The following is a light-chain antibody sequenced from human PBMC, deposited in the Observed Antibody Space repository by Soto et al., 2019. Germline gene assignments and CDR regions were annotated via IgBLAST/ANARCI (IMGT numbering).Light chain of an antibody. V-gene: IGLV2-23*01. CDR3: CSYAGSGTWV. CDR1: SSDVGSYNL. Sequence: QSALTQPAFVSGSPGQSITISCTGTSSDVGSYNLVSWYQHYPGKAPKLMIYEGSKRPTGVSSRFSGSKSGNTASLTISGLQAEDEADYYCCSYAGSGTWVFGGGTKLTVL. J-gene: IGLJ3*02. CDR2: EGS.